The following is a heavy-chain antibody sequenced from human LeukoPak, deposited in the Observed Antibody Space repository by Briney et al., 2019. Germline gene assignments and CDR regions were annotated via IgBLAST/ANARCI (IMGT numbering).Heavy chain of an antibody. CDR3: ARTTVTTYFDK. V-gene: IGHV4-59*01. Sequence: SETLSLTCTVSGGSISSYYWSWIRQPPGKGLEWIAYISDSGSTNYNPSLKSRVTISVDTSKNQFSLKLSSVTAADTAVYYCARTTVTTYFDKWGQGTLFTVSS. CDR2: ISDSGST. CDR1: GGSISSYY. J-gene: IGHJ4*02. D-gene: IGHD4-17*01.